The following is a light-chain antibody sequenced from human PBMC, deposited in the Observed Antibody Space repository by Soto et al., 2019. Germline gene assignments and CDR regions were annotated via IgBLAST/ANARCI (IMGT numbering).Light chain of an antibody. V-gene: IGLV2-14*03. J-gene: IGLJ1*01. CDR2: GVT. CDR3: SSFTSNRIYV. Sequence: QSVLTQPTSVSGSPGQSITISCTGNHNDIGTYDYVSWYQQHPGRAPRLLIHGVTTRPSGISGRFSASKSGLTASLTISGLQPEDEADYYCSSFTSNRIYVFGRGTKVTVL. CDR1: HNDIGTYDY.